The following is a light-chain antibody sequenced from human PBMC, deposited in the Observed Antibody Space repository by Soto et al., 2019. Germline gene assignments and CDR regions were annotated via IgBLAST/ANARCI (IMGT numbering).Light chain of an antibody. Sequence: QSVLTQPASVSGSPGQSITISCTGTISDVGGYKYVSWYQQQPGKAPKLMIYDVSNRPSGVSNRFSGSKSGSTASLTISGLQTEDEADYYCSASADSVIFGGGTKVTVL. J-gene: IGLJ2*01. CDR3: SASADSVI. CDR2: DVS. CDR1: ISDVGGYKY. V-gene: IGLV2-14*03.